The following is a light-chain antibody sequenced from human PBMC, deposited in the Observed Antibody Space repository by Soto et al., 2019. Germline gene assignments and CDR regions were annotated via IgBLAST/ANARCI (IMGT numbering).Light chain of an antibody. J-gene: IGLJ7*01. CDR1: SPNIGKNY. CDR2: DND. V-gene: IGLV1-51*01. Sequence: QSVLTQPPSVSAAPGQTVTISCSGSSPNIGKNYVSWYQQVPGTAPKLLIYDNDKRRSGIPDRFSASKSDTSATLGITGLQTGDEADYYCGTWDSSLSVAVFGGGTQLTFL. CDR3: GTWDSSLSVAV.